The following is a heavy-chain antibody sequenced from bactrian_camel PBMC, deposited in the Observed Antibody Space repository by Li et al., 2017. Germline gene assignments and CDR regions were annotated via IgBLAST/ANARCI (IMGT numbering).Heavy chain of an antibody. J-gene: IGHJ4*01. D-gene: IGHD3*01. Sequence: VQLVESGGGSVQAGGSLRLSCVASVGVFSRCHMGWFRQAPGNDPSGVAFIDTDGSATYADSVKGRFTISRDNAKNTLYLQLDSLETEDTGMYYCSKGYRPLGNGKTWVTWERGQGTQVTVS. CDR1: VGVFSRCH. V-gene: IGHV3S53*01. CDR2: IDTDGSA.